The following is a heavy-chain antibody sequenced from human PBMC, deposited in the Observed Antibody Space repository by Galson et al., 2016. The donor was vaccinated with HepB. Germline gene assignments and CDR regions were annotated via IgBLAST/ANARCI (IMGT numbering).Heavy chain of an antibody. J-gene: IGHJ4*02. D-gene: IGHD3-22*01. V-gene: IGHV3-30-3*01. CDR2: ISYDGSNK. CDR1: GFTFSSYA. Sequence: SLRLSCAASGFTFSSYAMHWVRQAPGKGLEWVAVISYDGSNKYYADSVKGRLTISRDNSKNTLYLQMNSLRAEDTAVYYCARDYWDYRDRSGYQFDYWGQGILVTVSS. CDR3: ARDYWDYRDRSGYQFDY.